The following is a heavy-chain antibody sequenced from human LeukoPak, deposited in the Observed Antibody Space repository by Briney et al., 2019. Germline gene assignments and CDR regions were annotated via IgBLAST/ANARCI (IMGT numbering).Heavy chain of an antibody. CDR2: FDPEDGET. J-gene: IGHJ6*03. V-gene: IGHV1-24*01. CDR3: ATTGSGNYYYYYMDV. Sequence: GAPVKVSCKVSGYTLTELSIHWVRQAPGKGLEWMGGFDPEDGETIYAQKFQGRVTMTEDTSTDTAYMELSSLRSEDTAVYYCATTGSGNYYYYYMDVWGKGTTVTVSS. CDR1: GYTLTELS. D-gene: IGHD3-10*01.